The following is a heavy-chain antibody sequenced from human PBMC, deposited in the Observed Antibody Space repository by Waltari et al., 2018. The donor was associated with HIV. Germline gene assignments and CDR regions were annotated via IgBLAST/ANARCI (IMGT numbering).Heavy chain of an antibody. D-gene: IGHD2-21*01. J-gene: IGHJ6*04. CDR2: INYIGVT. CDR3: ARLFRNNWSYYFYYMDV. CDR1: GGYFTGHY. Sequence: QVRLQQWGPGLVKTSETLSLTCAVYGGYFTGHYWSWFRQAPGKGLQWIGEINYIGVTKYNPALESRVSLSVDASKNQFSLNVSSMTAADTAVYFCARLFRNNWSYYFYYMDVWGKGTAVAVSS. V-gene: IGHV4-34*02.